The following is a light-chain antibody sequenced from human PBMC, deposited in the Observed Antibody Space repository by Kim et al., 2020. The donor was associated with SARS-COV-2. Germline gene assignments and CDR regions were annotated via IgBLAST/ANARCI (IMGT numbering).Light chain of an antibody. CDR1: QSGSSN. CDR2: GAS. V-gene: IGKV3-15*01. Sequence: SVSTGERATLSCRASQSGSSNLAWYQQKPGQAPRLLIYGASTRATGIPARFSGSGSGTEFNLTISSLQSEDFAVYYCQQYNNWPLTFGGGTKLEI. J-gene: IGKJ4*01. CDR3: QQYNNWPLT.